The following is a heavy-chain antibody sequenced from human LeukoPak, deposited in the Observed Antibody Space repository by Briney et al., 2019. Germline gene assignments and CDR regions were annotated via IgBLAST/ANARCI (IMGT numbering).Heavy chain of an antibody. CDR3: ARESSQDRIVGALFDY. V-gene: IGHV1-69*04. CDR1: GGTFSSYA. CDR2: IIPILGIA. Sequence: GASVKVSCKASGGTFSSYAISWVRQAPGQGLEWMGRIIPILGIANYAQKFQGRVTITADKSTSTAYMELSSLRSEDTAVYYCARESSQDRIVGALFDYWGQGTLVTVSS. J-gene: IGHJ4*02. D-gene: IGHD1-26*01.